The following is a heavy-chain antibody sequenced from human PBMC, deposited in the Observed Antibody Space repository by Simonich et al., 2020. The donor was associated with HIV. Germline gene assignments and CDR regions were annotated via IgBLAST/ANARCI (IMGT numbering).Heavy chain of an antibody. D-gene: IGHD1-26*01. CDR1: GGSISSISYY. J-gene: IGHJ4*02. V-gene: IGHV4-39*01. CDR2: IHYRWTT. Sequence: QLQLQESCPGLGKPSETLSLTCTVSGGSISSISYYWDWFRQPPGKGLTWIGSIHYRWTTYYNPSLKCRVTISVDTSKNQFSLKLSSVTAADTAVYYCAKVGATTAIIDYWGQGTLVTVSS. CDR3: AKVGATTAIIDY.